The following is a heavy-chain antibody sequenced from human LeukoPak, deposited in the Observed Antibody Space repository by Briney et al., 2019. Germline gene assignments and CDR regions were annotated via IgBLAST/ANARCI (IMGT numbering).Heavy chain of an antibody. CDR3: ARGGPTVTSHFDY. J-gene: IGHJ4*02. V-gene: IGHV4-34*01. CDR2: INHSGST. CDR1: GGSFSGYY. D-gene: IGHD4-4*01. Sequence: SETLSLTCAVYGGSFSGYYWSWIRQPPGKGLEWIGEINHSGSTNYNPSLKSRVTISVDTSKNQFSLKLSSVTAADTAVYYCARGGPTVTSHFDYWGREPWSPSPQ.